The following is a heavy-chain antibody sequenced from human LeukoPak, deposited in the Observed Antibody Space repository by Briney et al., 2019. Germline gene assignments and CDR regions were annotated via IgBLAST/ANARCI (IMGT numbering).Heavy chain of an antibody. CDR1: GGSIRSSSSY. CDR2: IYYSGST. J-gene: IGHJ5*02. CDR3: ARPSGSDYYRWFDP. V-gene: IGHV4-39*01. Sequence: SETLSLTCTVSGGSIRSSSSYWAWIRQPPGKGLEWIGTIYYSGSTYYNPSLKSRLTISVDTSKNQFSLKLSSVTAADTAVYYCARPSGSDYYRWFDPWGQGTLVTVSS. D-gene: IGHD3-22*01.